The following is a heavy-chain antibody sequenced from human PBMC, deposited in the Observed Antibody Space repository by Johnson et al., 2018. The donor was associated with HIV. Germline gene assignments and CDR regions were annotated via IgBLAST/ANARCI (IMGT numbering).Heavy chain of an antibody. D-gene: IGHD4-23*01. CDR3: VRGLGYVFYSGNSNALDI. Sequence: MQLVESGGGLVQPGGSLRLSCVVSGFTVSSYYMSWVRQAPGKGLEWVSIVFSGDNTYYADSVKGRFTISRDNSKNTLYLQMNSLRAEDTAVYYCVRGLGYVFYSGNSNALDIWGQGTMVTVPS. CDR1: GFTVSSYY. CDR2: VFSGDNT. J-gene: IGHJ3*02. V-gene: IGHV3-66*01.